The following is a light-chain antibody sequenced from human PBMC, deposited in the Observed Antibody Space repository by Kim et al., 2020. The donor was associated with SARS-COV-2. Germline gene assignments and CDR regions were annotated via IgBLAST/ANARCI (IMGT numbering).Light chain of an antibody. V-gene: IGKV1-33*01. CDR2: DAS. J-gene: IGKJ2*01. Sequence: DIQMTQSPSSLSASIGDEVTITCRASQDITNYLNWFQQKPGKAPKLLISDASDLEIGVPSRFSGSGSGTYFSLTINSLQPEDIATYYCQQYENLPYTFGQGTKVEI. CDR3: QQYENLPYT. CDR1: QDITNY.